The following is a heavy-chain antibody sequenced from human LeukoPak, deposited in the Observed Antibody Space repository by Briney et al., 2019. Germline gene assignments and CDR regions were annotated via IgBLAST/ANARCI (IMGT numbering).Heavy chain of an antibody. CDR2: ISGSGGST. CDR1: GFIFNNYA. J-gene: IGHJ3*02. Sequence: GRSLRLSCAGSGFIFNNYAMSWVRQAPGKGLEWVSAISGSGGSTYYADSVKGRFTISRDNSKNTLYLQMNSLRAEDTAVYYCAKGKDAFDIWGQGTMVTVSS. CDR3: AKGKDAFDI. V-gene: IGHV3-23*01.